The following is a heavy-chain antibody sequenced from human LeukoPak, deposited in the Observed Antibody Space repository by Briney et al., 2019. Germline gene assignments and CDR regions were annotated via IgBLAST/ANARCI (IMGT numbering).Heavy chain of an antibody. D-gene: IGHD6-13*01. J-gene: IGHJ5*02. Sequence: SETLSLTCTVSGGSISSYYWSWIRQPPGKGLEWIGYIYYSGSTNYNPSLKSRVTISVDTSKNQFSLKLSSVTAADTAVYYCAREVVSSSWWGSSEWFDPWGQGTLVTVSS. CDR1: GGSISSYY. CDR3: AREVVSSSWWGSSEWFDP. CDR2: IYYSGST. V-gene: IGHV4-59*01.